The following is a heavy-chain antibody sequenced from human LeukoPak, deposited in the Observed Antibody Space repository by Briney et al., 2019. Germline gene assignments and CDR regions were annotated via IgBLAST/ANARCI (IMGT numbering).Heavy chain of an antibody. CDR2: IYYSGST. CDR3: ARRFLEWLSFDY. V-gene: IGHV4-59*08. CDR1: AGSISSYY. D-gene: IGHD3-3*01. Sequence: SETLSLTCTVSAGSISSYYWSWIRQPPGKGLEWIGYIYYSGSTYYNPSLKSRVTISVDTSKNQFSLKLSSVTAADTAVYYCARRFLEWLSFDYWGQGTLVTVSS. J-gene: IGHJ4*02.